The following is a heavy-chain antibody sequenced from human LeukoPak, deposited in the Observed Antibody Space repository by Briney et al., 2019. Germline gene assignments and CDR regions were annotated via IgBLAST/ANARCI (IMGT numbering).Heavy chain of an antibody. Sequence: PGGSLRLSCAVSGITVSSNYMIWVRQAPGKGLEWVSLIYSGGSTSYADSVRGRFTISRDSSKNTLYLQMNSLRAEDTAVYYCTRDPPAVATSTYGWGQGTLVTVSS. CDR2: IYSGGST. CDR3: TRDPPAVATSTYG. V-gene: IGHV3-66*01. D-gene: IGHD6-13*01. CDR1: GITVSSNY. J-gene: IGHJ4*02.